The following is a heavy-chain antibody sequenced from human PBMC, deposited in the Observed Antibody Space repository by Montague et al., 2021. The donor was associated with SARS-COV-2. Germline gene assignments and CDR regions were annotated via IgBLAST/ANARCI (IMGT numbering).Heavy chain of an antibody. CDR2: IDYSGTT. Sequence: SETLSLTCSVSSGSIMSSGYYWGWTRQPPGKELEWIGNIDYSGTTXYXXXXQXRGTISVDTSKNHLSLRLSSVTAADTAVYFCARGMIRGVTTPFDYWGQGSQVTVSS. J-gene: IGHJ4*02. V-gene: IGHV4-39*02. CDR3: ARGMIRGVTTPFDY. CDR1: SGSIMSSGYY. D-gene: IGHD3-10*01.